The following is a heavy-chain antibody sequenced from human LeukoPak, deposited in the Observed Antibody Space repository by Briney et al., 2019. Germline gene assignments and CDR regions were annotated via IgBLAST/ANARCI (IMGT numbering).Heavy chain of an antibody. Sequence: SETLSLTCTVSGYSISSGYYWGWIRQPPGKGLEWIGSIYHSGSTYYNPSLKSRVTISVDTSKNQFSLKLSSVTAADTAVYYCARDLGYYDSPTLTPTWGQGTLVTVSS. CDR2: IYHSGST. CDR1: GYSISSGYY. CDR3: ARDLGYYDSPTLTPT. D-gene: IGHD3-22*01. V-gene: IGHV4-38-2*02. J-gene: IGHJ5*02.